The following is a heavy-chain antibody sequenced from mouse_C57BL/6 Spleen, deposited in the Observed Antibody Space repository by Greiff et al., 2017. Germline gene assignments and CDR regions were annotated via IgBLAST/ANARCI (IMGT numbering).Heavy chain of an antibody. D-gene: IGHD1-1*01. CDR1: GYAFSSSW. CDR3: ARSLYNVSSYWYFDV. CDR2: IYPGDGDT. V-gene: IGHV1-82*01. J-gene: IGHJ1*03. Sequence: QVQLQQSGPELVKPGASVKISCKASGYAFSSSWMNWVKQRPGKGLEWIGRIYPGDGDTNYNGQVKGRATLTTDKYNSTAYMQMSRLTSEDSAVYFCARSLYNVSSYWYFDVWGTGTTVTVSS.